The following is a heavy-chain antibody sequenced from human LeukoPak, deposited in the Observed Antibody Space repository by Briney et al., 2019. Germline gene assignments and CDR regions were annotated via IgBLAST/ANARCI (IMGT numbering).Heavy chain of an antibody. J-gene: IGHJ4*02. Sequence: PSETLSLTCAVYGGSFSGYYWSWIRQPPGKGLEWIGEINHSGSTNYNPSHKSRVTISVDTSKNQFSLKLSSVTAADTAVYYCARARLMITFGGVIVLYFDYWGQGTLVTVSS. V-gene: IGHV4-34*01. CDR2: INHSGST. D-gene: IGHD3-16*02. CDR1: GGSFSGYY. CDR3: ARARLMITFGGVIVLYFDY.